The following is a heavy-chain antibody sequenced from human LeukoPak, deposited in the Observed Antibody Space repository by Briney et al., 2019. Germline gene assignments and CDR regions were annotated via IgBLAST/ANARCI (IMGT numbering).Heavy chain of an antibody. J-gene: IGHJ4*02. V-gene: IGHV3-30*19. CDR1: GFTFSSYG. CDR2: ISYDGSDK. D-gene: IGHD2-21*02. CDR3: AKDMSGGDCPDY. Sequence: GGSLRLSCAASGFTFSSYGMHWVRQAPGKGLEWVALISYDGSDKDYAKSVKGRFTISRDNSKNTLYLQMNSLRAEDTAVYYCAKDMSGGDCPDYWGQGTLVTVSS.